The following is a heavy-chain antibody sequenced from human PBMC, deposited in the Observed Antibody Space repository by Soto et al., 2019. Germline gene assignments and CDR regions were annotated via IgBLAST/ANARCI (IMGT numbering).Heavy chain of an antibody. CDR1: GFSLNTDGEG. CDR2: IYWDDDE. D-gene: IGHD3-10*01. CDR3: AHSRNLITEDAQVGDFEY. J-gene: IGHJ4*02. V-gene: IGHV2-5*02. Sequence: QITLKESGPTQVKPTQTLTLTCSFSGFSLNTDGEGVGWVRQPPGEALEWLALIYWDDDERYSPSLKTRLTITKDPSKNQVVLIINNMDPVDTATYYCAHSRNLITEDAQVGDFEYWGQGTLVTVSS.